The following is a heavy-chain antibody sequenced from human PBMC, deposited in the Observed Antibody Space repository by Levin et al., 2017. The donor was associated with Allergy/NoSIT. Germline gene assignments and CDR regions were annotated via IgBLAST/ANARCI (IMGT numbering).Heavy chain of an antibody. CDR2: INSDGSST. J-gene: IGHJ6*02. D-gene: IGHD3-10*01. Sequence: GESLKISCAASGFTFSSYWMHWVRQAPGKGLVWVSRINSDGSSTSYADSVKGRFTISRDNAKNTLYLQMNSLRAEDTAVYYCTYGPRRYYYYGMDVWGRGTTVTVSS. CDR1: GFTFSSYW. CDR3: TYGPRRYYYYGMDV. V-gene: IGHV3-74*01.